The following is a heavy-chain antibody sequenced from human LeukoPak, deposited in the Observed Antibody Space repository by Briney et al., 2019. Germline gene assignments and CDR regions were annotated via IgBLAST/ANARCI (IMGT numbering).Heavy chain of an antibody. J-gene: IGHJ4*02. D-gene: IGHD1-26*01. CDR2: ISGSGDST. CDR1: GFTFSSYA. Sequence: GGSLRLSCAASGFTFSSYAMSWFRQAPGKGLEWVSSISGSGDSTYYADSVKGRFTISRDNSKNTLYLQMNSLRDEDTAVYYCAKSRWSGRPEPYYFDYWGQGTLVTVSS. CDR3: AKSRWSGRPEPYYFDY. V-gene: IGHV3-23*01.